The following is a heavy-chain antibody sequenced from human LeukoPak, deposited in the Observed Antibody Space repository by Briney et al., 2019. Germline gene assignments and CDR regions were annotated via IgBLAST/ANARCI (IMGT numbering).Heavy chain of an antibody. D-gene: IGHD6-6*01. V-gene: IGHV1-18*01. Sequence: ASVKVSCKASGYTFPSYGISWVRQAPGQGLEWMGWISAYNRNTDYAQEFQGRVTMTTDTSTSIDSMELRSLRPDDTAVYYCARVSYTSSISHFDYWGQGTLVSVST. CDR1: GYTFPSYG. J-gene: IGHJ4*02. CDR3: ARVSYTSSISHFDY. CDR2: ISAYNRNT.